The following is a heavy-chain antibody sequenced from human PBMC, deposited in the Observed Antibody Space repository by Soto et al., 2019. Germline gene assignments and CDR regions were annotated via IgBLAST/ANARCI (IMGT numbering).Heavy chain of an antibody. V-gene: IGHV3-23*01. CDR1: GFTFSSFA. Sequence: EVQLLESGGGLVQPGGSLRLSCAASGFTFSSFAMSWVRQAPGKGLEWVSAIGSRGDSTYYADSVKGRFTISRDNSKNTVYLQMNSLRAEDTAVYYCAKDLIYGYNSGRPFDSWGQGTLVTVSS. D-gene: IGHD6-19*01. CDR3: AKDLIYGYNSGRPFDS. J-gene: IGHJ4*02. CDR2: IGSRGDST.